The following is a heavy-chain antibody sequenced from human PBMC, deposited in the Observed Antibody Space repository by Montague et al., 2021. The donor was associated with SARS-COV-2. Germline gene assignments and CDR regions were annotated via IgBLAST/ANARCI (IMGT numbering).Heavy chain of an antibody. V-gene: IGHV4-34*01. CDR1: VGSFSGYY. CDR2: IHHSGST. Sequence: SETLSLTCAVDVGSFSGYYWSWIGEPTWKLLEWNGEIHHSGSTNYNPSLKSRVTISVDTSKNQFSLKLSSVTAADTAVYYCVRATLGITMIVVVMTAIDYYFDYWGQGNLVTVSS. D-gene: IGHD3-22*01. J-gene: IGHJ4*02. CDR3: VRATLGITMIVVVMTAIDYYFDY.